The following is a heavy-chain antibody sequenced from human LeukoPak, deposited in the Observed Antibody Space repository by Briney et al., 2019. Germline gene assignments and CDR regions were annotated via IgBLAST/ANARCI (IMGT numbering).Heavy chain of an antibody. CDR3: AKIVGATKGSIDY. CDR1: GFTFSSYA. CDR2: ISGSGGST. Sequence: GGSLRLSCAASGFTFSSYAMSWVRQAPGKGLEWVSAISGSGGSTYYADSVKGRFTIPRDNSKNTLYLQMNSLRAEDTAVYYCAKIVGATKGSIDYWGQGTLVTVSS. V-gene: IGHV3-23*01. D-gene: IGHD1-26*01. J-gene: IGHJ4*02.